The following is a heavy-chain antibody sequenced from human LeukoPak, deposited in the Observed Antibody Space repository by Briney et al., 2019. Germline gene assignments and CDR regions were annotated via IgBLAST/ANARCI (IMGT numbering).Heavy chain of an antibody. V-gene: IGHV4-34*01. CDR1: GGSFSGYY. Sequence: SETLSLTCAVYGGSFSGYYWSWIRQPPGKGLEWIGEINHSGSTNYNPSLKSRVTISVDTSKNQFSLKLSSVTAADTAVYYCARAMVAVVAATRGISAFDIWGQGTMVTVSS. D-gene: IGHD2-15*01. CDR3: ARAMVAVVAATRGISAFDI. CDR2: INHSGST. J-gene: IGHJ3*02.